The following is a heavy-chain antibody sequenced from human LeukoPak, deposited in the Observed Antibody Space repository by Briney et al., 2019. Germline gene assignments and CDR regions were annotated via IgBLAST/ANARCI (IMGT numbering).Heavy chain of an antibody. V-gene: IGHV3-7*01. Sequence: PGGSLRLSCAASGFTFSSYSMNWVRQAPGKGLEWVAKIKQDGSEKYYVDSVKGRFTISRDNAKNSLSLQMNSLRAEDTAVYYCARDQGYCTSASCRGDAFDVWGQGSMISVSS. CDR2: IKQDGSEK. J-gene: IGHJ3*01. CDR3: ARDQGYCTSASCRGDAFDV. D-gene: IGHD2-2*01. CDR1: GFTFSSYS.